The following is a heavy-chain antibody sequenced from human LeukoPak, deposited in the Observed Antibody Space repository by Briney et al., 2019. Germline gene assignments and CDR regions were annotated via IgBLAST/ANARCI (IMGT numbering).Heavy chain of an antibody. CDR1: GFTFSSYG. CDR2: ISYDGSNK. J-gene: IGHJ6*04. Sequence: GGSLRLSCAASGFTFSSYGMHWVRQAPGKGLEWVAVISYDGSNKYYADSVKGRFIIPRDNSKNTLYLQMNSLRAEDTAVYYCAKDSLGVTRPHYYYYGMDVWGKGTTVTVSS. D-gene: IGHD2-21*02. V-gene: IGHV3-30*18. CDR3: AKDSLGVTRPHYYYYGMDV.